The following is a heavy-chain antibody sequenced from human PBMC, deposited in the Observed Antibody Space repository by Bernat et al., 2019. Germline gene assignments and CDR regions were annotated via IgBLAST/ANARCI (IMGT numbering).Heavy chain of an antibody. CDR1: GGTFSSFT. V-gene: IGHV1-69*08. D-gene: IGHD3-22*01. J-gene: IGHJ5*02. CDR2: IIPSVAVA. Sequence: QVQLVQSGAEVKKPGSSVIVSCKASGGTFSSFTISWVRQAPGQGLEWMGRIIPSVAVANYTQKFQGRVTITADTSTSTSYMELRSLRSEDTAMYYCARDLPLGFYDSNGYPRPWCDPWGQGTLVTVSS. CDR3: ARDLPLGFYDSNGYPRPWCDP.